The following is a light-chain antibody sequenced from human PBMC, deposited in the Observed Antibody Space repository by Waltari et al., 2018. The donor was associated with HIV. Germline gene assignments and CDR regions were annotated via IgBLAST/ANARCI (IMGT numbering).Light chain of an antibody. V-gene: IGLV2-14*03. J-gene: IGLJ3*02. CDR2: DVD. CDR1: DSDLGLYNF. CDR3: ASFTGDNTVM. Sequence: AVTQPASASGLPGQSTTIPCTGGDSDLGLYNFVSWYQQHSGKPPKLILYDVDSRASGVSDRFSGSMSGNTASLTISGLRAEDEAHYYCASFTGDNTVMFGGGTEVTVL.